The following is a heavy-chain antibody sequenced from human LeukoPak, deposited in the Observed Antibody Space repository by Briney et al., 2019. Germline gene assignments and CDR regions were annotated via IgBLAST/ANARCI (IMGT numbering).Heavy chain of an antibody. J-gene: IGHJ4*02. CDR3: ARHVRWGRAARSHFDY. V-gene: IGHV4-39*01. CDR1: GGSISSSSYY. D-gene: IGHD6-6*01. Sequence: SETLSLNCTVSGGSISSSSYYWGWIRQPAGKRLEWTGSIYYSGSAYYNPSLKSRVTISADTSKTQFSLKLSSVTAADTAVYYCARHVRWGRAARSHFDYWGQGTLVTVSS. CDR2: IYYSGSA.